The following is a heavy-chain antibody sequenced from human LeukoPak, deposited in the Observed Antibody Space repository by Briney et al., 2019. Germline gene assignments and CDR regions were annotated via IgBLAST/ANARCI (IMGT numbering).Heavy chain of an antibody. D-gene: IGHD1-1*01. CDR2: ISNSDGKT. CDR3: AKATGTLGN. Sequence: GGSLRLSCAASGFTFSSYAMSWVRQAPGKGLEWVSTISNSDGKTYYADSVKGRFTISRDNSKNTLYLQVNSLTAEDTATYYCAKATGTLGNWGQGTLVTVSS. J-gene: IGHJ4*02. V-gene: IGHV3-23*01. CDR1: GFTFSSYA.